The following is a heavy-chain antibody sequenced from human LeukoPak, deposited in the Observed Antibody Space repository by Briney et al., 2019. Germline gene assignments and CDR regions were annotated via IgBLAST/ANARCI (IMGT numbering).Heavy chain of an antibody. J-gene: IGHJ4*02. V-gene: IGHV3-21*01. Sequence: GGSLRLSCAASGYTFSGYSMNWVRQAPGKGLEWVSSISSSSSYIYYADSVKGRFTISRDNAKNSLYLQMNSLRAEDTAVYYCARDRAQFIAVAGTVDYWGQGALVTVSS. CDR3: ARDRAQFIAVAGTVDY. D-gene: IGHD6-19*01. CDR2: ISSSSSYI. CDR1: GYTFSGYS.